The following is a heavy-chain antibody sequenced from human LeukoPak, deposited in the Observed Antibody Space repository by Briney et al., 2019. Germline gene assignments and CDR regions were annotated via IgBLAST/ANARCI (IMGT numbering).Heavy chain of an antibody. CDR3: AKVPSLRPHYYGMDV. CDR2: ISGSGGST. D-gene: IGHD4/OR15-4a*01. CDR1: VFTFSSYW. Sequence: GGSLRLSCAASVFTFSSYWMSWVRQAPGKGLEWVSAISGSGGSTYYADSVKGRFTISRDNSKNTLYLQMNSLRAEDTAVYYCAKVPSLRPHYYGMDVWGQGTTVTVSS. V-gene: IGHV3-23*01. J-gene: IGHJ6*02.